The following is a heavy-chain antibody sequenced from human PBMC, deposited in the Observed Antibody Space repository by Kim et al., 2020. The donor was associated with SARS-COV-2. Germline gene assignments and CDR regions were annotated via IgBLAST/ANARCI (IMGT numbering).Heavy chain of an antibody. CDR3: ARSANYYYYYMDV. V-gene: IGHV4-34*01. J-gene: IGHJ6*03. Sequence: PSLQSRVTKAVDTSKTQSSLKLSSVTAADTAVYYCARSANYYYYYMDVWGKGTTVTVSS.